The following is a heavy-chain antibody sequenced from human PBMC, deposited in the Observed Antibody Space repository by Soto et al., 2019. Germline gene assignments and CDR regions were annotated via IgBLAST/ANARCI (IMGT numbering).Heavy chain of an antibody. V-gene: IGHV4-39*01. CDR1: GDSMRGYHFY. CDR3: AYGSSSAWIDY. D-gene: IGHD6-25*01. J-gene: IGHJ4*02. CDR2: AYFSGGNT. Sequence: SETLSLTCSVSGDSMRGYHFYWGWIRQAPGEGLEWIGSAYFSGGNTYYSPSLKSRVSISVDTSKNEFSLRLTSLTAADTAVYFCAYGSSSAWIDYWGQGTLVTVS.